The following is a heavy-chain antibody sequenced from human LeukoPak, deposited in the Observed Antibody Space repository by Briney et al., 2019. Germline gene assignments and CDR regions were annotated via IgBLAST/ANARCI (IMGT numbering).Heavy chain of an antibody. CDR1: GYTFTGYY. Sequence: ASVKVSCKASGYTFTGYYMHWVRQAPGQGLEWMGWINPNSDGTNYAQKFQGRVTMTRDTSISTAYMELSRLRSDDTAVYYCARDSVTQYSSGPTPNWFDPWGQGTLVTVSS. V-gene: IGHV1-2*02. J-gene: IGHJ5*02. D-gene: IGHD6-19*01. CDR2: INPNSDGT. CDR3: ARDSVTQYSSGPTPNWFDP.